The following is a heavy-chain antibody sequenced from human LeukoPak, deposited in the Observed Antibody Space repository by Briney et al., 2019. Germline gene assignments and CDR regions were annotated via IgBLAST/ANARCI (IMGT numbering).Heavy chain of an antibody. Sequence: ASVKVSCKASGYTFTSYYIHWLRQAAGQGLEWMGIINLIGGTTHYAQKFQGRVTMTRDTSTSTVYMELSSLGSEDTAVYYCARQQGLQYLNFDYWGQGALVTVSS. CDR1: GYTFTSYY. V-gene: IGHV1-46*01. CDR2: INLIGGTT. J-gene: IGHJ4*02. CDR3: ARQQGLQYLNFDY. D-gene: IGHD4-11*01.